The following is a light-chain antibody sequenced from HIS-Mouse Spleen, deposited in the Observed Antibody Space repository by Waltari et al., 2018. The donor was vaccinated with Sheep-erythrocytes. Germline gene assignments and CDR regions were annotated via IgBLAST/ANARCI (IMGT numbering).Light chain of an antibody. CDR2: EGS. V-gene: IGLV2-23*01. CDR3: CSYAGSGTWV. CDR1: SSYVGSYNL. Sequence: QSALTQPASVSGSPGPSITISCTGTSSYVGSYNLVPWYQQHPGKAPKLMIYEGSKRPSGVSNRFSGSKSGNTASLTISGLQAEDETDYYCCSYAGSGTWVFGGGTKLTVL. J-gene: IGLJ3*02.